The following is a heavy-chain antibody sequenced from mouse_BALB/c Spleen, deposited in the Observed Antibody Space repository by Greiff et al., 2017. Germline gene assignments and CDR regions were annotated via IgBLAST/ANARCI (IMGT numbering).Heavy chain of an antibody. CDR2: IYPYNGGT. V-gene: IGHV1S29*02. J-gene: IGHJ4*01. Sequence: EVQLQESGPELVKPGASVKISCKASGYTFTDYNMHWVKQSHGKSLEWIGYIYPYNGGTGYNQKFKSKATLTVDNSSSTAYMELRSLTSEDSAVYYCASSLYYGSSYDAMDYWGQGTSVTVSS. D-gene: IGHD1-1*01. CDR3: ASSLYYGSSYDAMDY. CDR1: GYTFTDYN.